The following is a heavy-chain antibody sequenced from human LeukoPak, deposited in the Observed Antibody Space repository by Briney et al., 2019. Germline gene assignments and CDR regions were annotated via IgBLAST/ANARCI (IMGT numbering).Heavy chain of an antibody. CDR3: TRESPAGDYYDSSGYGTSY. Sequence: PGGSLRLSCTASGFTFGDYAMSWVRQAPGKGLEWVGFIRSKAYGGTTEYAASVKGRFTISRDDSKSIAYLQMNSLKTEDTAAYYCTRESPAGDYYDSSGYGTSYWGQGTLVTVSS. D-gene: IGHD3-22*01. V-gene: IGHV3-49*04. CDR2: IRSKAYGGTT. CDR1: GFTFGDYA. J-gene: IGHJ4*02.